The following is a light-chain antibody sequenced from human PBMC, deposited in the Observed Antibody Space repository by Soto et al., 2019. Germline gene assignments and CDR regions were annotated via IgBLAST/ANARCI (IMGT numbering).Light chain of an antibody. V-gene: IGKV3-15*01. CDR1: QSVSSN. CDR3: QQYKNWPPLT. J-gene: IGKJ4*01. Sequence: EIVMTQSPTTLSVSPGERATLSCRASQSVSSNFAWYQQKPGQAPRLLIYGAYTRATGIPARFSGSGSGTEFTLTITSLQSEDFAMYYCQQYKNWPPLTFGGGTKVEIK. CDR2: GAY.